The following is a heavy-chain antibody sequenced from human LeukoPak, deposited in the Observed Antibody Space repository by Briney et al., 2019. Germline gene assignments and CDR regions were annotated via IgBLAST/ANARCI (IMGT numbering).Heavy chain of an antibody. CDR2: ISSSGSST. CDR3: AKRYSSTSVALDY. J-gene: IGHJ4*02. Sequence: GGSLGLSCAASGFTFSTNAMSWVRRASGKGREWVSVISSSGSSTYYADSVKGRFTISRDYSKNTLYLQMNSLRAEDTAVYYCAKRYSSTSVALDYWGQGTLVTVSS. D-gene: IGHD6-13*01. V-gene: IGHV3-23*01. CDR1: GFTFSTNA.